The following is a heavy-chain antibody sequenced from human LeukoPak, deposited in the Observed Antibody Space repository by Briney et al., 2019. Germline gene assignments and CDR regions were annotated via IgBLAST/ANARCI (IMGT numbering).Heavy chain of an antibody. J-gene: IGHJ4*02. CDR2: IKKDVDEK. Sequence: PGGSLRLSCAASGFTFSSHWMTWIRQAPGKGLEWVASIKKDVDEKYYVDSVKGRFTISRDNAKYSLYLRMNSLRVEDTAVYYCARGAPYGSWSDYFDYWGQGTLVTVSS. CDR1: GFTFSSHW. D-gene: IGHD3-10*01. V-gene: IGHV3-7*01. CDR3: ARGAPYGSWSDYFDY.